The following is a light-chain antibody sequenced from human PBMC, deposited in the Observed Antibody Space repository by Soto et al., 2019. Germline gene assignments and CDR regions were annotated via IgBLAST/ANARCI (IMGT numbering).Light chain of an antibody. CDR3: QQYGSSPGT. V-gene: IGKV3-20*01. CDR2: GAS. CDR1: QSVSSSY. Sequence: EIVLTQSPGTLSLSPGERATLSCRASQSVSSSYLARYQQKPGQAPRLLIYGASSRATGIPDRFSGSGSGTDFTLTTSRLEPEDFAVYYSQQYGSSPGTFGQGPKVQIK. J-gene: IGKJ1*01.